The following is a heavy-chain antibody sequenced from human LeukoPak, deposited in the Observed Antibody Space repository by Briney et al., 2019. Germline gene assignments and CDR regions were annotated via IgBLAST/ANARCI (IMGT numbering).Heavy chain of an antibody. Sequence: ASVKVSCKASRYPFTGYYMHWVRQAPGQGPEWMGRINPNSGGTNYAQKFQGRVTMTRDSSISTAYMELSRLRSGDTAVYYCARGYYYDSSGYYSWGQGTLVTVSS. D-gene: IGHD3-22*01. CDR1: RYPFTGYY. V-gene: IGHV1-2*06. CDR3: ARGYYYDSSGYYS. J-gene: IGHJ4*02. CDR2: INPNSGGT.